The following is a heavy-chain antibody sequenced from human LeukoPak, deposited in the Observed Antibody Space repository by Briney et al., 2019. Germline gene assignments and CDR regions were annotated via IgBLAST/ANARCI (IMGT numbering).Heavy chain of an antibody. CDR1: GFTFSSSA. V-gene: IGHV3-15*01. J-gene: IGHJ4*02. D-gene: IGHD3-22*01. CDR3: STTYYYDSSEGY. CDR2: IKSKTDGGTT. Sequence: GGSLRLSCAASGFTFSSSAMSWVRQAPGKGLEWVGRIKSKTDGGTTDYAAPVKGRFTISRDDSKNTLYLQMNSLKTEDTAVYYCSTTYYYDSSEGYWGQGTLVTVSS.